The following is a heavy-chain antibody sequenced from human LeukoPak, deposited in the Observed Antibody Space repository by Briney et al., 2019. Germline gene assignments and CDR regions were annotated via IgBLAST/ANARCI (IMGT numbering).Heavy chain of an antibody. J-gene: IGHJ6*02. Sequence: GRSLRLSCAASGFTFDDYAMHWVRQAPGKGLEWVSGISWNSGSIGYADSVKGRFTISRDNAKNSLYLQMNSLRAEDTASYYCAKDMGYDGMWGMDVWGQGTTVTVSS. CDR1: GFTFDDYA. CDR3: AKDMGYDGMWGMDV. CDR2: ISWNSGSI. V-gene: IGHV3-9*01. D-gene: IGHD3-10*01.